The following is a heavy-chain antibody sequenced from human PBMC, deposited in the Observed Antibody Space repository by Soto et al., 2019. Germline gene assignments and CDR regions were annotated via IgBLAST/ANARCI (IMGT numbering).Heavy chain of an antibody. J-gene: IGHJ4*02. CDR2: ISGSGTTI. Sequence: PGWSLRLSCAASGFAFSAHYMTWIRQAPGKGLEWVSYISGSGTTIYYTDSVKGRFTVSRDNAKNSVYLQMNSLRAEDTAVYYCAREQYYYASDYWGQGTLVTVSS. V-gene: IGHV3-11*01. CDR3: AREQYYYASDY. CDR1: GFAFSAHY. D-gene: IGHD3-10*01.